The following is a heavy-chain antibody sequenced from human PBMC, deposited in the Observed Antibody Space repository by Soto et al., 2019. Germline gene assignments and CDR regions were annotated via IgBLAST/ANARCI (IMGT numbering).Heavy chain of an antibody. CDR3: TRDLSIGTSCIRPLSYYNYGMDV. J-gene: IGHJ6*02. CDR1: GFTFSSYG. D-gene: IGHD2-2*01. Sequence: PGGSLRLSCAASGFTFSSYGMHWVRQAPGKGLEWVAVIWYDGSNKYYADSVKGRFTISRDNSKNTLYLQMNSLRAEDTAVYYCTRDLSIGTSCIRPLSYYNYGMDVLSQGTTFTVS. V-gene: IGHV3-33*01. CDR2: IWYDGSNK.